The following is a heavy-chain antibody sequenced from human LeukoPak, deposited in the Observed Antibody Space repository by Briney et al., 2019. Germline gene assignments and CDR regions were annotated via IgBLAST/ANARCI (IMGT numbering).Heavy chain of an antibody. D-gene: IGHD6-13*01. CDR1: GFTFSSYA. CDR3: ARSLLAAALDY. J-gene: IGHJ4*02. Sequence: GGSLRLSCAASGFTFSSYAMSWVRQAPGKGLEWASVIYSGGSTYYADSVKGRFTISRDNSKNTLYLQMNSLRAEDTAVYYCARSLLAAALDYWGQGTLVTVSS. V-gene: IGHV3-53*01. CDR2: IYSGGST.